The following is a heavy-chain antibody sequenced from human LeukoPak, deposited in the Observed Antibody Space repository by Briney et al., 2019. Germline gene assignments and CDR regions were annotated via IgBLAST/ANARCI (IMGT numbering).Heavy chain of an antibody. J-gene: IGHJ6*03. Sequence: SQTLSLTCTVSGGSISSGSYYWSWIRQPAGKGLEWIGRIYTSGSTNYNPSLKSRVTISVDTSKNQFSLKLSSVTAADTAVCYCAREDWGYGHYYYYMDVWGKGTTVTVSS. CDR2: IYTSGST. CDR3: AREDWGYGHYYYYMDV. D-gene: IGHD3/OR15-3a*01. CDR1: GGSISSGSYY. V-gene: IGHV4-61*02.